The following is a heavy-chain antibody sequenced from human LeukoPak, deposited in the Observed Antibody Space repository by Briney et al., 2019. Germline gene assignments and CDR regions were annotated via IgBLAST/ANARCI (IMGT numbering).Heavy chain of an antibody. CDR3: TKDLLAWAFDY. CDR1: GFPFSNNA. Sequence: GGSLRLSCAASGFPFSNNAMSWVRQAPGKGLEWVSAFGGDRVARYADSVKGRFTISKDDSKSTLYLQMNSLRAEDTGVYYCTKDLLAWAFDYWGQGILVTVSS. D-gene: IGHD1-26*01. J-gene: IGHJ4*02. V-gene: IGHV3-23*01. CDR2: FGGDRVA.